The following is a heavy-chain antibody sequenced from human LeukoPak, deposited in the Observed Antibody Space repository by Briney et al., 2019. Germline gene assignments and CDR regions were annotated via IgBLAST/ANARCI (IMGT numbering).Heavy chain of an antibody. D-gene: IGHD1-26*01. V-gene: IGHV3-30-3*01. CDR2: ISYDGSNK. CDR3: ARGNVEGVGATPYYYYGMDV. CDR1: GFTFSSYA. Sequence: GGSLRLSCAASGFTFSSYAMHWVRQAPGKGLEWVAVISYDGSNKYYADSVKGRFTISRDNSKNTLYLQMNSLRAEDTAVYYCARGNVEGVGATPYYYYGMDVWGQGTTVTVSS. J-gene: IGHJ6*02.